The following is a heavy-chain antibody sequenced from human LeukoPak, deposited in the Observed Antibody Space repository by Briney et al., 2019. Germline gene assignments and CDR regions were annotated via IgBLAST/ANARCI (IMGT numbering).Heavy chain of an antibody. D-gene: IGHD3-3*01. CDR3: ARGSGYDFWSGYPSTFDY. CDR2: IYYSGST. J-gene: IGHJ4*02. CDR1: GGSISSYY. V-gene: IGHV4-59*01. Sequence: SETLSLTCTVSGGSISSYYWSWIRQPPGKGLEWIGYIYYSGSTNYNPSLKSRVTISVDTSKNQFSLKLSSVTAADTAVYYCARGSGYDFWSGYPSTFDYWGQGTLVTVS.